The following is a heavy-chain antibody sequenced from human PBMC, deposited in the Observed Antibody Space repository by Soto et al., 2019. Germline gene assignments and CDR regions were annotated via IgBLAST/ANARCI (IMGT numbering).Heavy chain of an antibody. J-gene: IGHJ6*02. CDR2: IYYSGST. CDR1: GGSISSGGYY. Sequence: SETLSLTCTVSGGSISSGGYYWSWIRQHPGKGLEWIGYIYYSGSTYYNPSLKSRVTISVDTSKNQFSLKLSSVTAADTAVYYCARSPITIFGVAKCMDVWGQGTTVTVSS. V-gene: IGHV4-31*03. D-gene: IGHD3-3*01. CDR3: ARSPITIFGVAKCMDV.